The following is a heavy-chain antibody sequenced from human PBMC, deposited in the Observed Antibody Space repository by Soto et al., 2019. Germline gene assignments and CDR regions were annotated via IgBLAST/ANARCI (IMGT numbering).Heavy chain of an antibody. D-gene: IGHD6-13*01. Sequence: GASVKVSCKASGYTFTSYGLSWVRQAPGQGLEWMGWISAYNGNTNYAQKLQGRVTMTTDTSTSTAYMELRSLRSDDTAVYYCAVIAAAGADNWFDPWGQGTLVTVSS. CDR2: ISAYNGNT. V-gene: IGHV1-18*01. CDR1: GYTFTSYG. J-gene: IGHJ5*02. CDR3: AVIAAAGADNWFDP.